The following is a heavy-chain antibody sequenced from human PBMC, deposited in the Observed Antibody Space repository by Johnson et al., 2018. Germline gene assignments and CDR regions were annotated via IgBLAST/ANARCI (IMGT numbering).Heavy chain of an antibody. J-gene: IGHJ1*01. D-gene: IGHD4-17*01. CDR1: GFTFSSYS. Sequence: VQLVESGGGLVKPGGSLRLSCAASGFTFSSYSMNWVRQAPGKGLEWVANIKQDGSEKYYVDSVKGRFTISRDNAKNSRHLQMNSLRAEDTAVYYLARSKSAYYGDYVGAEYFQHWGQGTLVTVSS. CDR2: IKQDGSEK. CDR3: ARSKSAYYGDYVGAEYFQH. V-gene: IGHV3-7*01.